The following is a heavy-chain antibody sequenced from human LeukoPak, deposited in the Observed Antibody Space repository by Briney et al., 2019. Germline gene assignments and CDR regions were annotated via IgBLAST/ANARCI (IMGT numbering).Heavy chain of an antibody. Sequence: ASVQVSCKVSGITLRELSMHWVRQAPGKGFEWMGGFDPEEGKTIYAQKFQGRITMTEDTSPDTAYMELSSLRSEDTAVYYCARGRVLVPAVFDYWGQGTLVTVSS. D-gene: IGHD2-2*01. CDR3: ARGRVLVPAVFDY. J-gene: IGHJ4*02. CDR1: GITLRELS. V-gene: IGHV1-24*01. CDR2: FDPEEGKT.